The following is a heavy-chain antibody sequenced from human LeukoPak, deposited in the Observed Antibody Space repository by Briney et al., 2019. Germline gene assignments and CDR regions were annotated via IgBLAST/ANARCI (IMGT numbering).Heavy chain of an antibody. CDR2: ISGSGGGT. CDR3: AKGSRGYSGYYLDY. J-gene: IGHJ4*02. CDR1: GFTFSSYA. V-gene: IGHV3-23*01. Sequence: GGSLRLSCAASGFTFSSYAMSWVRQAPGKGLEWVSAISGSGGGTYYADSVKGRFTISRDNSKNTLYLQMNSLRAEDTAVYYCAKGSRGYSGYYLDYWGQGTLITVSS. D-gene: IGHD5-12*01.